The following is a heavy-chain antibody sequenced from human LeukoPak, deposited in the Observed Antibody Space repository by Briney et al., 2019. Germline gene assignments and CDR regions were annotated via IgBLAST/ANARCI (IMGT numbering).Heavy chain of an antibody. D-gene: IGHD1-26*01. CDR1: GYTLTVYY. Sequence: ASVNVSCKASGYTLTVYYMHWVRQAPGQGLEWMGWIDPNSGGTNYAQKFQGRVAMTRDTSISTAYMELSRLRSDDTAVYYCARGGSGSYPQPGLYWGQRTLVTVSS. J-gene: IGHJ4*02. CDR3: ARGGSGSYPQPGLY. V-gene: IGHV1-2*02. CDR2: IDPNSGGT.